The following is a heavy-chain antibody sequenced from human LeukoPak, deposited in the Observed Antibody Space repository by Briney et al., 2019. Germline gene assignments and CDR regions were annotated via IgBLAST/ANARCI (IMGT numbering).Heavy chain of an antibody. Sequence: KTSETLSLTCTVSGGSISSSSYYWGWIRQPPGKGLEWIGSIYYSGSTYYNPSLKSRVTISVDTSKNQFSLKLSSVTAADTAVYYCARQVDDILTGYYPYYFDYWGQGTLLTVSS. J-gene: IGHJ4*02. D-gene: IGHD3-9*01. CDR3: ARQVDDILTGYYPYYFDY. CDR1: GGSISSSSYY. CDR2: IYYSGST. V-gene: IGHV4-39*01.